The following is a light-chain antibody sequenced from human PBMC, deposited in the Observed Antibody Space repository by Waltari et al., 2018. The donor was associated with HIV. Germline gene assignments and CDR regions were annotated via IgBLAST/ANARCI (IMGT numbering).Light chain of an antibody. J-gene: IGKJ2*01. CDR2: WAS. CDR1: QSVLYSSNNKNY. V-gene: IGKV4-1*01. Sequence: DIVMTQSPDSLTVFLGERATINCKPSQSVLYSSNNKNYLAWYQQKAGQPPKLLIYWASTRESGVPDRFSASGSGTDFSLTISSLQAEDVAVYYYQQYYSTPYTFGQGTKLEIK. CDR3: QQYYSTPYT.